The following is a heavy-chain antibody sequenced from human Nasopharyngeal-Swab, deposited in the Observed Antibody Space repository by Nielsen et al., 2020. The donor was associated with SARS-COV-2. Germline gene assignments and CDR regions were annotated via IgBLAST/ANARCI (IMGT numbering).Heavy chain of an antibody. V-gene: IGHV1-8*01. J-gene: IGHJ4*02. CDR1: GYTFTSYD. D-gene: IGHD6-13*01. CDR2: MNPNSGNT. Sequence: SVKVSCKASGYTFTSYDINWVRQATGQGLEWMGWMNPNSGNTGYAQKFQGRVTMTRNTSISTTYMELSSLRSADTTVYYCTRGGSSWLDYWGQGTLVTVSS. CDR3: TRGGSSWLDY.